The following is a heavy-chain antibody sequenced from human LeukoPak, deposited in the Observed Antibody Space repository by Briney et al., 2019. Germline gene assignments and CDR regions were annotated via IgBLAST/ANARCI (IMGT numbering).Heavy chain of an antibody. Sequence: SVKVSCKASGGTFSTYAGSWVRQAPGQGLEWMGRIIPLLGIAIYAQRFQGRVTITADKSTNTAYMELSSLRFEDSAVYYCARDYCSGGSCYSSYYYYGLDVWGQGTMVIVSS. CDR2: IIPLLGIA. D-gene: IGHD2-15*01. CDR1: GGTFSTYA. CDR3: ARDYCSGGSCYSSYYYYGLDV. V-gene: IGHV1-69*04. J-gene: IGHJ6*02.